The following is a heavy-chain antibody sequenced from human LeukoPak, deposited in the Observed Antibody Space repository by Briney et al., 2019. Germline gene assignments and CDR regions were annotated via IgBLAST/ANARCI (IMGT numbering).Heavy chain of an antibody. J-gene: IGHJ5*02. CDR1: GGSFSGYY. CDR2: INHSGST. D-gene: IGHD3-10*01. Sequence: SETLSLTRAVYGGSFSGYYWSWIRQPPGKGLEWIGEINHSGSTNYNPSLKSRVTISVDTSKNQFSLKLSSVTAADTAVYYCARDYMVRGVIITNNWFDPWGQGTLVTVSS. CDR3: ARDYMVRGVIITNNWFDP. V-gene: IGHV4-34*01.